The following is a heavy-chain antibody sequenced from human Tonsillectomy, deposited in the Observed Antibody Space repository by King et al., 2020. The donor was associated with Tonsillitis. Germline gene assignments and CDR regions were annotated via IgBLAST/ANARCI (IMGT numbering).Heavy chain of an antibody. Sequence: QLQESGPGLVKPSETLSLTCTVSGGSISSSSYYWGWIRQPPGKGLEWIGSIYYSGSTYYNTSLRSRVTISVDTSKNQFSLKLSSVTAADTAVYFCARTCNYYDSSGYYPWGQGTLVTVSS. CDR1: GGSISSSSYY. CDR3: ARTCNYYDSSGYYP. V-gene: IGHV4-39*07. J-gene: IGHJ5*02. CDR2: IYYSGST. D-gene: IGHD3-22*01.